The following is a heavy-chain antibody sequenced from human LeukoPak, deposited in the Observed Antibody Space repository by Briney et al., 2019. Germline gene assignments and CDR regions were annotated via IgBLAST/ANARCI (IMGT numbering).Heavy chain of an antibody. CDR1: GGTFNNSA. J-gene: IGHJ5*02. D-gene: IGHD4-17*01. V-gene: IGHV1-69*05. Sequence: SVKVSCKTSGGTFNNSAISWLRQAPGQGLEWLGGIMPLFGTAGYAQKFQGRVTITKDESTRTVYLELTSLTSDDTAVYYCASDVHGDYGSGWFDPWGQGTLVSVSS. CDR2: IMPLFGTA. CDR3: ASDVHGDYGSGWFDP.